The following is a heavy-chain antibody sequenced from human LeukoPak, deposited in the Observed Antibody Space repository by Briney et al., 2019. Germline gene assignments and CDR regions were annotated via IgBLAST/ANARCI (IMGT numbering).Heavy chain of an antibody. J-gene: IGHJ3*01. V-gene: IGHV1-2*02. CDR3: ARTFYDTLDSDAFDF. CDR1: GYTFTGYY. D-gene: IGHD2/OR15-2a*01. Sequence: GASVKVSCTASGYTFTGYYMHWVRQAPGQGLEWMGWTNPDSGGTNNAQKFQGRVTMTRDTSISTAYMELSRLRSDDTAVYYCARTFYDTLDSDAFDFWGQGTMVIVSS. CDR2: TNPDSGGT.